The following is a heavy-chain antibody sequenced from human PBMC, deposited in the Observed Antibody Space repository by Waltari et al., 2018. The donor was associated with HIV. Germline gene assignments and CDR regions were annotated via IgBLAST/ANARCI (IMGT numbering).Heavy chain of an antibody. J-gene: IGHJ4*02. D-gene: IGHD4-17*01. CDR3: ARAGRRHGDHWEYYLDF. CDR2: VDQAGKN. Sequence: KQWGAGLLKPADTLSLTCAVYGGSFSGYFWTWIRQSPGKGLEWIGEVDQAGKNHNNPSLKGRITLSSDKSKNQFSLKLTSVAAADTAIYFCARAGRRHGDHWEYYLDFWGRGTQVIVSP. CDR1: GGSFSGYF. V-gene: IGHV4-34*02.